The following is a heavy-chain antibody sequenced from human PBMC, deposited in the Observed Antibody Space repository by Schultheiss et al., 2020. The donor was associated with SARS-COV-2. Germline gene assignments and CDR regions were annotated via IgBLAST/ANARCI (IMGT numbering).Heavy chain of an antibody. CDR1: GFTFTSSV. CDR2: IVVGSGNT. J-gene: IGHJ6*02. V-gene: IGHV1-58*01. D-gene: IGHD6-13*01. Sequence: SVKVSCKASGFTFTSSVVQWVRQARGQRLEWIGWIVVGSGNTNYAQKFQERVTITRDMSTSTAYMELSSLRSEDTAVYYCAREDIAAAGTGSYYYGMDVWGQGTTVTVSS. CDR3: AREDIAAAGTGSYYYGMDV.